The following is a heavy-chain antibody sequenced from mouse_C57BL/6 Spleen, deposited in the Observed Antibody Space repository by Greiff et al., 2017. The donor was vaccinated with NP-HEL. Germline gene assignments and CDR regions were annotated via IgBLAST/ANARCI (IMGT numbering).Heavy chain of an antibody. CDR3: ARFITKGYFDV. J-gene: IGHJ1*03. D-gene: IGHD1-1*01. CDR2: IHPNSGST. V-gene: IGHV1-64*01. CDR1: GYTFTSYW. Sequence: QVQLQQPGAELVKPGASVKLSCKASGYTFTSYWMHWVKRRPGQGLEWIGMIHPNSGSTNYNEKFKSKATLTVDKSSSTAYMQLSSLTSEDSAVYYCARFITKGYFDVWGTGTTVTVSS.